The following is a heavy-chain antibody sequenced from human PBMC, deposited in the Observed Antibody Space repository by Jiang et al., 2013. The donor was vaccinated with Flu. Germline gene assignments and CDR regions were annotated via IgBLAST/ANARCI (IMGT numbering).Heavy chain of an antibody. V-gene: IGHV3-21*01. J-gene: IGHJ4*02. CDR3: ARVGQVPGALLDY. Sequence: SCAASGFTFSSYSMNWVRQAPGKGLEWVSSISSSSSYIYYADSVKGRFTISRDNAKNSLYLQMNSLRAEDTAVYYCARVGQVPGALLDYWGQGTLVTVSS. D-gene: IGHD3-10*01. CDR2: ISSSSSYI. CDR1: GFTFSSYS.